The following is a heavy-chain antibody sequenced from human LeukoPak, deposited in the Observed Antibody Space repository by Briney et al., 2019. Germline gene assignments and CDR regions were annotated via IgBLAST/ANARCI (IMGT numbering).Heavy chain of an antibody. D-gene: IGHD3-22*01. CDR3: ARVRNYYDSSGPTHDAFDI. V-gene: IGHV4-34*01. J-gene: IGHJ3*02. Sequence: PSETLFLTCAVYGGSFSGYYWSWIRQPPGKGLEWIGEINHSGSTNYNSSLKSRVTISVDTSKNQFSLKLSSVTAADTAVYYCARVRNYYDSSGPTHDAFDIWGQGTMVTVSS. CDR2: INHSGST. CDR1: GGSFSGYY.